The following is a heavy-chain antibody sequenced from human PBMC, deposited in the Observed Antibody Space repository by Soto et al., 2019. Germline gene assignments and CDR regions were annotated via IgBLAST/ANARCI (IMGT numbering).Heavy chain of an antibody. CDR2: IKSKTDGGTT. Sequence: LRLSCVASGFTFNNARMNWVRQAPGKGLAWAGRIKSKTDGGTTDYAAPVKGRFTISRDDSKTTLYLQMNGLKTEDTAVYYCTTAENYYDSSSFDYWGQGTLVTVAS. CDR3: TTAENYYDSSSFDY. CDR1: GFTFNNAR. J-gene: IGHJ4*02. D-gene: IGHD3-22*01. V-gene: IGHV3-15*01.